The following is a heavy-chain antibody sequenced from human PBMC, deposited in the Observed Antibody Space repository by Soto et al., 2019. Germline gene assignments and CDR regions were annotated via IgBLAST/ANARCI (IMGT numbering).Heavy chain of an antibody. J-gene: IGHJ3*02. V-gene: IGHV3-23*01. CDR3: VKRSGQSNGWGAFDI. D-gene: IGHD6-19*01. Sequence: VPRKELEWVSCHGGRGVSTYYADSVKGRFTISRDNSKNTVDLQMNSLRAEDTAVYYCVKRSGQSNGWGAFDIWGQGEIVTV. CDR2: HGGRGVST.